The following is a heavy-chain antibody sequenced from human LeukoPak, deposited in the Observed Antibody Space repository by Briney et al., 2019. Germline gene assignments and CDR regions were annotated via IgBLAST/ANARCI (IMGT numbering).Heavy chain of an antibody. D-gene: IGHD1-26*01. Sequence: GGSLRLSCAASGFTFSGSAMHWVRQVSGKGLEWVGRIRSKANSYATAYAASVKGRFTISRDDSKNTAYLQMNSLKTEDTAVYYCRLVGATVGPSDYWGQGTLVTVSS. CDR2: IRSKANSYAT. J-gene: IGHJ4*02. CDR1: GFTFSGSA. CDR3: RLVGATVGPSDY. V-gene: IGHV3-73*01.